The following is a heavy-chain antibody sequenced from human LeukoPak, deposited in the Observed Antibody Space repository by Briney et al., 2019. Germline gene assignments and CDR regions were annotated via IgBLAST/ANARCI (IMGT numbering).Heavy chain of an antibody. J-gene: IGHJ5*01. CDR1: GFTFSSYA. CDR3: AKDRHAPGRYCSSTSCFPFDS. D-gene: IGHD2-2*01. Sequence: GGSLRLSCVVSGFTFSSYAMSWVRQAPGKGLEWVSGISGSGGSTYYADSVKGRFTISRDNTKNTLYLQMNSLRVEDTAVYYCAKDRHAPGRYCSSTSCFPFDSWGQGTLVTVSS. CDR2: ISGSGGST. V-gene: IGHV3-23*01.